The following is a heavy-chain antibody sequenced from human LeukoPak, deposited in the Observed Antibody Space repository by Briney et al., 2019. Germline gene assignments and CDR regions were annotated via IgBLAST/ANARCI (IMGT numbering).Heavy chain of an antibody. V-gene: IGHV3-23*01. J-gene: IGHJ4*02. Sequence: GGSLRLSCAASGVTFSSYAMSWVRQAPGRGLEWVSAISASSSSTYYTDSLKGRFTISRDNSKTTLYLQMNSLRAADTAVYYCAKNFHSSDWSVPFDYWGQGTLVTVSS. CDR1: GVTFSSYA. CDR3: AKNFHSSDWSVPFDY. CDR2: ISASSSST. D-gene: IGHD6-19*01.